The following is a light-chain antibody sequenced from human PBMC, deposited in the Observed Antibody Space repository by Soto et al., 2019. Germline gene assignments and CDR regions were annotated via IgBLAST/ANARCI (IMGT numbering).Light chain of an antibody. J-gene: IGKJ1*01. Sequence: EIVMTQSPATLSVSPGERATLSCRASQSVSRNLAWYQQKPGQAPRLLIYGASTRATGIPARFSGSGSGTEFTLTISSLQSEDFAGYYCQQYNNWPPWTFGQGTKGEIK. V-gene: IGKV3-15*01. CDR2: GAS. CDR1: QSVSRN. CDR3: QQYNNWPPWT.